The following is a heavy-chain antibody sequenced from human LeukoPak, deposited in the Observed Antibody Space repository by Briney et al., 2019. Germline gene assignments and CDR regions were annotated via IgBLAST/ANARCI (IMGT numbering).Heavy chain of an antibody. Sequence: ASVKVSCKASGYTFTSYGISWVRQAPGQGLEWMGWMNPNSGNTGYAQKFQGRVTMTRNTSISTAYMELSSLRSEDTAVYHCARAGGYCGRISCPYYFDYWGQGSLVAVSS. CDR3: ARAGGYCGRISCPYYFDY. CDR2: MNPNSGNT. D-gene: IGHD2-15*01. J-gene: IGHJ4*02. V-gene: IGHV1-8*02. CDR1: GYTFTSYG.